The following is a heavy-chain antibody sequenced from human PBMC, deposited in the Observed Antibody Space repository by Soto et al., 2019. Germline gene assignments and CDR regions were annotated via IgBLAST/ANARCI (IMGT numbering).Heavy chain of an antibody. CDR1: GFTLTSSA. J-gene: IGHJ4*02. D-gene: IGHD6-19*01. CDR2: ISAGGGGT. Sequence: GGSLRLSCAGSGFTLTSSAVSWVRQAPGKGLEWVSGISAGGGGTYYADSVKGPFTIYRDISKNTVYLQMNSLRDKDMAVYYCAKDTGQWVETFDYWGQGTLVTVSS. CDR3: AKDTGQWVETFDY. V-gene: IGHV3-23*01.